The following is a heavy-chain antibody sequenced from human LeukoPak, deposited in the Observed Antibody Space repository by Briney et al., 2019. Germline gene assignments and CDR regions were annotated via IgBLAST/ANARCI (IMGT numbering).Heavy chain of an antibody. D-gene: IGHD3-10*01. CDR2: ISSSSSYI. CDR3: ARLTPGYGSGRGEVWFDP. V-gene: IGHV3-21*01. J-gene: IGHJ5*02. Sequence: GGSLRLSCAASGFTFSSYSMNWVRQAPGKGLEGGSSISSSSSYIYYADSVKGRFTISRDNAKNSLYLQMNSLRAEDTAVYYCARLTPGYGSGRGEVWFDPWGQGTLVTVSS. CDR1: GFTFSSYS.